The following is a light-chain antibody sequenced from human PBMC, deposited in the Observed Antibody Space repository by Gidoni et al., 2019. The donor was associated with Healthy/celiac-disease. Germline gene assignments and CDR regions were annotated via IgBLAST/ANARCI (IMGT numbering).Light chain of an antibody. Sequence: DLQMTQSPSSLSASVGDRVTITCRPRQSISSYLHWYQQKPGKAPKLLIYAASSLQSGVPARFSGSGSGTDFTLTISSLQPEDFATYYCQQSYSTPPTFGGGTKVEIK. J-gene: IGKJ4*01. CDR1: QSISSY. CDR3: QQSYSTPPT. V-gene: IGKV1-39*01. CDR2: AAS.